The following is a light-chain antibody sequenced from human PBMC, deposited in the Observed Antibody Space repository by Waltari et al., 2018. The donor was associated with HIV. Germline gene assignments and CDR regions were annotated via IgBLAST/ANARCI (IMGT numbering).Light chain of an antibody. CDR1: QSINDY. CDR3: QQSYDMHT. Sequence: DIQMTQSPPSLSASVGDTVTITCRASQSINDYLNRYQQKPGKAPKLLIYGASTLESGVPSRFSGSGSGRDFALTISSLQPDDFATYYCQQSYDMHTFGQGTKLDIK. CDR2: GAS. J-gene: IGKJ2*01. V-gene: IGKV1-39*01.